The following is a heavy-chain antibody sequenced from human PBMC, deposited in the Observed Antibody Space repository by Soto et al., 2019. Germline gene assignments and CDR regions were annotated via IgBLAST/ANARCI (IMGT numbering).Heavy chain of an antibody. D-gene: IGHD6-19*01. Sequence: GRSLRLSCSASGFTFSSYARSWVRQAPGKGLKWVSAISGSGGSTYYADSVKGRFTISRDNSKNTLYLQMNSLRAEDTAVYYCAKSRAGYSSGWYLPRDPYYYYGMDVWGQGTTVTVYS. J-gene: IGHJ6*02. CDR3: AKSRAGYSSGWYLPRDPYYYYGMDV. V-gene: IGHV3-23*01. CDR1: GFTFSSYA. CDR2: ISGSGGST.